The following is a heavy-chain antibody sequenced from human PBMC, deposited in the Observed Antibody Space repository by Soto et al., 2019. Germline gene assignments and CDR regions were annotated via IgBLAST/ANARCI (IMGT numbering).Heavy chain of an antibody. CDR2: ISGDGSGT. CDR3: ARGPYPNHYGDSLPLEY. D-gene: IGHD4-17*01. V-gene: IGHV3-74*01. J-gene: IGHJ4*02. CDR1: GFTFSSYW. Sequence: EVQLVESGGGLAQPGGSLRLSCAASGFTFSSYWMHWVRQAQGKGLILVSRISGDGSGTNYADSVKGRFTISRDNAKNTLSLHMNSLRAEATAVYYCARGPYPNHYGDSLPLEYWGQGTLVTVSS.